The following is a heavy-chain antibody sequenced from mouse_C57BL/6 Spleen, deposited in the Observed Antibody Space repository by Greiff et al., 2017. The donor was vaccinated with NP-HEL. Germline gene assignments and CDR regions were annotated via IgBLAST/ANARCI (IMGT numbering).Heavy chain of an antibody. CDR3: ARYTLWHYYYAMDD. CDR2: IRNKANGYTT. V-gene: IGHV7-3*01. D-gene: IGHD1-1*02. CDR1: GFTFTDYY. J-gene: IGHJ4*01. Sequence: EVKLVESGGGLVQPGGSLSLSCAASGFTFTDYYMSWVRQPPGTALAWLGFIRNKANGYTTEYNASVKGRFTISRDNSQSNLYLKMNALRADDSATYDCARYTLWHYYYAMDDWGQGTSVTVSS.